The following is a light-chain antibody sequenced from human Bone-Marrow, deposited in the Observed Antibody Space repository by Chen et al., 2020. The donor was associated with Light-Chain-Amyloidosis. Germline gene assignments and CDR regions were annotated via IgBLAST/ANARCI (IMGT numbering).Light chain of an antibody. J-gene: IGKJ1*01. CDR1: QSISSW. V-gene: IGKV1-5*03. CDR3: QQYNSYPWT. Sequence: DIQMTQSPSTLSASVGDRVTITFRASQSISSWLAWYQQKPGKVPKLLIYKASSLESGVPPRFSGSGSGTEFTLTISSLQPDDFATYYCQQYNSYPWTFGQGTKVEIK. CDR2: KAS.